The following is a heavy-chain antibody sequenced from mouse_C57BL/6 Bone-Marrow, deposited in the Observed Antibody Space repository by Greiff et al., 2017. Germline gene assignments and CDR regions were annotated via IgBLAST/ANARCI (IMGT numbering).Heavy chain of an antibody. CDR1: GYTFTDYY. V-gene: IGHV1-19*01. CDR3: ARGYYPYYYGMDY. Sequence: EVKLVESGPVLVKPGASVKMSCKASGYTFTDYYMNWVKQSHGKSLEWIGVINPYNGGTSYNQKFKGKATLPVDKSSSTAYMELNSLTSEDSAVYYCARGYYPYYYGMDYWGQGTSVTVSS. D-gene: IGHD2-3*01. CDR2: INPYNGGT. J-gene: IGHJ4*01.